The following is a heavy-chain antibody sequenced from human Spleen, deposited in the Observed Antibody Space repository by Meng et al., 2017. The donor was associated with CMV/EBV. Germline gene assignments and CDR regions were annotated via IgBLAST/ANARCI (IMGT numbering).Heavy chain of an antibody. Sequence: SVKVSCKASGGTFNTYAINWVRQAPGQGLEWMGGIIPVFNTTNYAQKFQGRVTITADKSTNTAHMELSSLTYEDTAMYYCALDRGVVLMVYGDALEIWGHGTLVTVSS. D-gene: IGHD2-8*01. CDR3: ALDRGVVLMVYGDALEI. CDR2: IIPVFNTT. CDR1: GGTFNTYA. V-gene: IGHV1-69*06. J-gene: IGHJ3*02.